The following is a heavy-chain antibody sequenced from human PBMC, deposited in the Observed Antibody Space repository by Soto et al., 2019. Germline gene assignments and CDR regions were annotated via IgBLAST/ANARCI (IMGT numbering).Heavy chain of an antibody. CDR3: ARGIVVVDYYYGMDV. V-gene: IGHV3-74*01. CDR2: INSDGSST. Sequence: GGSLRLSCAASGFTFSSYWMHWVRQAPGKGLVWVSRINSDGSSTSYADSVKGRFTISRDNAKNTLYLQMNSLRAEDTAVYYCARGIVVVDYYYGMDVWGQGTTVTVSS. CDR1: GFTFSSYW. J-gene: IGHJ6*02. D-gene: IGHD2-2*01.